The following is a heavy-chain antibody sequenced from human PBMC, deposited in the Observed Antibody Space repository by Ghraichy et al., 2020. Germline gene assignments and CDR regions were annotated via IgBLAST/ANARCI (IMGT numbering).Heavy chain of an antibody. V-gene: IGHV3-30*02. D-gene: IGHD4-17*01. J-gene: IGHJ4*02. Sequence: GGSLRLSCAASGFTFAGFGMHWVRQTPGEGLEWVAFIRYDASNRYYADSVKDRFTISRDNSQNTLYLQMNSLRSEDTAMYYCATNTVAYGDYADFDYWGQGTLVTVSS. CDR3: ATNTVAYGDYADFDY. CDR2: IRYDASNR. CDR1: GFTFAGFG.